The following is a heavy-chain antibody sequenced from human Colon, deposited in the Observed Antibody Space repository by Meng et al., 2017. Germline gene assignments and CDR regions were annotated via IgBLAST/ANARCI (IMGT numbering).Heavy chain of an antibody. CDR1: GASVRSPYDW. Sequence: QESGRGLATPSDTPSLICAVLGASVRSPYDWWGWVREPPGKGLEWIGYARIDYANTNYTPSLKSRVNVSLDTSKNQFSLNVRSVTAADTAVYYCARDYWGSLDFWGQGILVTVSS. CDR2: ARIDYANT. CDR3: ARDYWGSLDF. V-gene: IGHV4-61*01. J-gene: IGHJ4*02. D-gene: IGHD3-16*01.